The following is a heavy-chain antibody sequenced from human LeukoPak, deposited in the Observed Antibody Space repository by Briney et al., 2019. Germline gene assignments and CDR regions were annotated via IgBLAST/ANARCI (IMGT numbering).Heavy chain of an antibody. J-gene: IGHJ4*02. CDR2: IYTSGST. Sequence: SQTLSLTCTVSGGSISSGSYYWSWIRQPAGKGLEWIGRIYTSGSTNYNPSLKSRVTISVDTSKNQFSLKLSSVTAADTAVYYCARVREEYCSGGSCPGESDYWGQGTLVTVSS. D-gene: IGHD2-15*01. CDR3: ARVREEYCSGGSCPGESDY. V-gene: IGHV4-61*02. CDR1: GGSISSGSYY.